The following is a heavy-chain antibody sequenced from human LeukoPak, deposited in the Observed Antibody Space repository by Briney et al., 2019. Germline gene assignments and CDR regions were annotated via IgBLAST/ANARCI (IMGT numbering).Heavy chain of an antibody. Sequence: SVKVSCKASGFTFTSSAMQWVRQGRGQRLEWIGWIVVGSGNTNYAQKFQERVTITRDMSTSTAYMELSSLRSEDTAVYYCAADRSGYYDGNYYYYGMDVWGQGTTVTVSS. CDR2: IVVGSGNT. V-gene: IGHV1-58*02. CDR1: GFTFTSSA. J-gene: IGHJ6*02. CDR3: AADRSGYYDGNYYYYGMDV. D-gene: IGHD3-22*01.